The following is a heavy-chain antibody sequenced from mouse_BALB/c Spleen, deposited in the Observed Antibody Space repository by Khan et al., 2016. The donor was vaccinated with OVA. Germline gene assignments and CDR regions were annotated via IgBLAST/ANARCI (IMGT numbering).Heavy chain of an antibody. CDR1: GYTFTDYV. CDR3: AISATDYYTVDS. Sequence: VQLQQPGSELVQPGASVKMSCKTSGYTFTDYVMHWVKQKPGQGLEWIGYIYPYNDDTESTERFRGKATLTFDKSSTTAYMELNSLTSADSAVYYCAISATDYYTVDSWGQGTSVTVSS. V-gene: IGHV1S136*01. J-gene: IGHJ4*01. CDR2: IYPYNDDT. D-gene: IGHD1-1*01.